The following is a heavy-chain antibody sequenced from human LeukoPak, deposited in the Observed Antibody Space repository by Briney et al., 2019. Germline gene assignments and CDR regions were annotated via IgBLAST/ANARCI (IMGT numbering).Heavy chain of an antibody. CDR3: ARDQEVVVAATSYNWFDP. V-gene: IGHV1-69*05. CDR1: GGTFSSYA. D-gene: IGHD2-15*01. Sequence: SVKVSCKASGGTFSSYAISWVRQAPGQGLEWMGGIIPIFGTANYAQKFQGRVTITTDESTSTAYMELSSLRSEDTAVYYCARDQEVVVAATSYNWFDPWSQGTLVTVSS. J-gene: IGHJ5*02. CDR2: IIPIFGTA.